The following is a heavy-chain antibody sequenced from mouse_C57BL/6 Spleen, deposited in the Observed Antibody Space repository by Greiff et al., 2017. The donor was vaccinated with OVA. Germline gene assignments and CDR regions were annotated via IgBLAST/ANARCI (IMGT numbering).Heavy chain of an antibody. CDR2: IYPGSGST. V-gene: IGHV1-55*01. D-gene: IGHD2-3*01. Sequence: QVQLKQPGAELVKPGASVKMSCTASGYTFTSYWITWVKQRPGQGLEWIGDIYPGSGSTNYNEKFKSKATLTVDTSSRTAYMQLSRLTSEDSAVYYCATLYDGYYHFDYWGQGTTLTVSS. CDR3: ATLYDGYYHFDY. J-gene: IGHJ2*01. CDR1: GYTFTSYW.